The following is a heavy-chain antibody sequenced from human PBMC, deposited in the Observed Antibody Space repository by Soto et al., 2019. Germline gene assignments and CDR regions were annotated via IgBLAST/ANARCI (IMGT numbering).Heavy chain of an antibody. D-gene: IGHD6-13*01. J-gene: IGHJ4*02. CDR2: IDHSGSS. V-gene: IGHV4-34*01. CDR1: GGSFSTYH. Sequence: SETLSLTCTVYGGSFSTYHWSWIRQPPGKGLEWIGEIDHSGSSNYNPSLKSRVTISGDTSKNQFSLKLSSVTAADTAVYFCGRRAVYNSWLYWGQGTPVTVSS. CDR3: GRRAVYNSWLY.